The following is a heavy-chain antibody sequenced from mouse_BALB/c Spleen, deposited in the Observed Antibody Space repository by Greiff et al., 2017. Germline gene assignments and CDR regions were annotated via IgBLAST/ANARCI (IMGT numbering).Heavy chain of an antibody. CDR2: ISSGGSYT. J-gene: IGHJ4*01. Sequence: EVKLVESGGGLVKPGGSLKLSCAASGFTFSNYTMSWVRQTPEKRLEWVATISSGGSYTYYPDSVKGRFTISRDNAKNTLYLQMSSLKSEDTAMYYCTRERGGYAMDYWGQGTSVTVSS. CDR1: GFTFSNYT. V-gene: IGHV5-6-4*01. CDR3: TRERGGYAMDY.